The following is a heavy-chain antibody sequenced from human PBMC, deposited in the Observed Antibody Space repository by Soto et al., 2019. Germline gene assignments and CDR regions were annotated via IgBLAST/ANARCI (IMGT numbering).Heavy chain of an antibody. Sequence: SETLSLTCTVSGGSISTYYWSWIRQPPGKGLEWIGYINYSGRTNYNPSLKSRVTISVDTSKNQFSLKLSSVTAADTAVYYCARESVPGGSNWFDPWGQGTLVTVSS. CDR2: INYSGRT. V-gene: IGHV4-59*01. CDR3: ARESVPGGSNWFDP. J-gene: IGHJ5*02. D-gene: IGHD2-15*01. CDR1: GGSISTYY.